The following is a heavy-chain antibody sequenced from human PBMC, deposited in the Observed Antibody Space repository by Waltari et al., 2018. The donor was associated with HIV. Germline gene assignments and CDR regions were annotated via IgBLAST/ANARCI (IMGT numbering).Heavy chain of an antibody. J-gene: IGHJ6*02. CDR1: GGSISSYY. V-gene: IGHV4-59*01. CDR2: IYYSGST. CDR3: ARGPHSYYGMDV. Sequence: QVQLQESGPGLVKPSETLSLTCTVSGGSISSYYWSWIRQPPGKGLELIGYIYYSGSTNYNPSLKSRVTISVDTSKNQFSLKLSSVTAADTAVYYCARGPHSYYGMDVWGQGTTVTVSS.